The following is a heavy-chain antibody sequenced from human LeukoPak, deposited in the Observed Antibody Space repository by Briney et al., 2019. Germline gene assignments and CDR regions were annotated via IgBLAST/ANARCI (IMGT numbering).Heavy chain of an antibody. CDR3: ARDNRYYYDSRDHWYFDL. CDR2: ISPTGEGT. J-gene: IGHJ2*01. V-gene: IGHV3-23*01. Sequence: GGSLRLSCAASGFAFSNTGMTWVRQAPGRGLEWVSTISPTGEGTHYADSVKGRFTISRDNSKNTLSLVMNSLRAEDTAVYYCARDNRYYYDSRDHWYFDLWGRGILVTVSS. D-gene: IGHD3-22*01. CDR1: GFAFSNTG.